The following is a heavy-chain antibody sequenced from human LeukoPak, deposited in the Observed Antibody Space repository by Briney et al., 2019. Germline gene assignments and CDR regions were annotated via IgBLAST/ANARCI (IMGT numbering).Heavy chain of an antibody. CDR3: AREELSVFDP. Sequence: PGGSLRLSCAASGFTFSSYAMHWVRQAPGKGLEWVAVISYDGSNKYYADSVKGRFTISRDNSKNTLYLQMNSLRAEDTAVYYCAREELSVFDPWGQGTLVTVSS. CDR2: ISYDGSNK. J-gene: IGHJ5*02. CDR1: GFTFSSYA. D-gene: IGHD1-7*01. V-gene: IGHV3-30-3*01.